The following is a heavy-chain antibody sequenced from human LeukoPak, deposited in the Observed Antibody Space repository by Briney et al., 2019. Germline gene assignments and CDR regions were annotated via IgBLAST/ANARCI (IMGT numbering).Heavy chain of an antibody. J-gene: IGHJ4*02. CDR1: GDSISSGGYY. CDR3: ARIQLWSNDY. D-gene: IGHD5-18*01. V-gene: IGHV4-30-2*01. Sequence: SQTLSLTCTVSGDSISSGGYYWSWIRQPPGKGLEWIGYIYHSGSTYYNPSLKSRVTISVDRSKNQFSLKLSSVTAADTAVYYCARIQLWSNDYWGQGTLVTVSS. CDR2: IYHSGST.